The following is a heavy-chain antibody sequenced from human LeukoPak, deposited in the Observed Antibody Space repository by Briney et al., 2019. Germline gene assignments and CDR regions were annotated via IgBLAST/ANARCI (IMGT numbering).Heavy chain of an antibody. Sequence: SETLSLTCAVYGGSFSGYYWSWIRQPPGKGLEWIGEINHSGSTNYNPSLKSRVTISVDTSKNQFSLKPSSVTAADTAVYYCARVYDSSGYSDYWGQGTLVTVSS. J-gene: IGHJ4*02. D-gene: IGHD3-22*01. CDR3: ARVYDSSGYSDY. V-gene: IGHV4-34*01. CDR1: GGSFSGYY. CDR2: INHSGST.